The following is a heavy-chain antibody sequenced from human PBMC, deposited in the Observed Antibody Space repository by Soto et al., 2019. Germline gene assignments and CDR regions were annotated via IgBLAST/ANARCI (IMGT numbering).Heavy chain of an antibody. CDR3: ARAFYGMDV. CDR1: GFSLSGSGMR. J-gene: IGHJ6*02. Sequence: SGPTLVNPTQTLTLTCTVSGFSLSGSGMRVTWIRQPPGKALEWLARIDWEDTKLYSTSLKTRLTISKDTSKNQVVLTMTNVDPADTGTYYCARAFYGMDVWGQGTTVTV. V-gene: IGHV2-70*04. CDR2: IDWEDTK.